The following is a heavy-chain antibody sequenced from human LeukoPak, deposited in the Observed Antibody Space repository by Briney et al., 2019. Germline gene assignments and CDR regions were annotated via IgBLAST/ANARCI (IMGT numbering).Heavy chain of an antibody. CDR1: GGTFSSYA. D-gene: IGHD6-19*01. V-gene: IGHV1-46*01. CDR3: AREGRPVAGPDFDY. J-gene: IGHJ4*02. Sequence: ASVKVSCKASGGTFSSYAISWVRQAPGQGLEWMGIINPSGGSTSYAQKFQGRVTMTRDTSTSTVYMELSSLRSEDTAVYYCAREGRPVAGPDFDYWGQGTLVTVSS. CDR2: INPSGGST.